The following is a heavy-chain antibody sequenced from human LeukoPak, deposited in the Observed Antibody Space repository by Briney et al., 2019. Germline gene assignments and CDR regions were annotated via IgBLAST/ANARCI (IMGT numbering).Heavy chain of an antibody. J-gene: IGHJ4*01. D-gene: IGHD3-3*01. V-gene: IGHV3-15*01. Sequence: GGSLRLSCAASGFSFTTAWMSWVRQAPGKGLEWVGGIKRKSDGGTTDYAAPVKGRFTISRDDSKKMLFLQMSSLKAEDTAVYYCTTGGLEFLPFWGQGTLVTVSS. CDR1: GFSFTTAW. CDR2: IKRKSDGGTT. CDR3: TTGGLEFLPF.